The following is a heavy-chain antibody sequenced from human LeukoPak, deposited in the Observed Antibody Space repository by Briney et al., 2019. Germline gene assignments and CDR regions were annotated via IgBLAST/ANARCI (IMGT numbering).Heavy chain of an antibody. CDR1: GGSISSYY. J-gene: IGHJ6*03. Sequence: SETLSLTCTVSGGSISSYYWSWIRQPPGKGLEWIGYIYYSGSTNYNPSLKSRVTISVDTSKNQFSLKLSSVTAADTAVYYCARYTTYYYGSGSYYNPGYMDVWGKGTTVTVSS. D-gene: IGHD3-10*01. V-gene: IGHV4-59*12. CDR2: IYYSGST. CDR3: ARYTTYYYGSGSYYNPGYMDV.